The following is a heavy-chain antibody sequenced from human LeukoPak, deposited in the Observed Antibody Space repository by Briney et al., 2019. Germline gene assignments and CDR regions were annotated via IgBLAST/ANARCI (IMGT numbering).Heavy chain of an antibody. CDR1: GGSFSGYY. CDR3: ARGGSSGNRLTTTPPYYYGTDV. J-gene: IGHJ6*02. CDR2: INHSGST. V-gene: IGHV4-34*01. Sequence: SETLSLTCAVYGGSFSGYYWSWIRQPPGKGLEWIGEINHSGSTNYNPSLKSRVTISVDTSKNQFSLKLSSVTAADTAVYYCARGGSSGNRLTTTPPYYYGTDVWGQGTTVTVSS. D-gene: IGHD3-22*01.